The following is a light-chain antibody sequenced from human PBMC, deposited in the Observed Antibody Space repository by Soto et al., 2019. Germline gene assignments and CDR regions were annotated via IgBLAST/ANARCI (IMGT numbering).Light chain of an antibody. CDR2: WAF. CDR3: QQYYSAPQLT. V-gene: IGKV4-1*01. J-gene: IGKJ4*01. Sequence: DIVMTQSPDSLTVSLGERATINCKSSQSVLYSSNNKNYLAWYQQKPGQPPKLLIYWAFTRESGVPDRFSGSGSGTDFTLTISSLQAEDVAVYYCQQYYSAPQLTFGGGIKVEIK. CDR1: QSVLYSSNNKNY.